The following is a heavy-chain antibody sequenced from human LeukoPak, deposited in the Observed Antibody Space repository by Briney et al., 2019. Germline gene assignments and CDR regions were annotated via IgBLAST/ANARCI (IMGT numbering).Heavy chain of an antibody. J-gene: IGHJ4*02. Sequence: ASVKVSCKASGYTFTSYGISWVRQAPGQGLEWMGWISAYNGNTNYAQKLQGRVTMTTDTSTSTAYMELRSLRSDDTAVYYCARVPLGYRSSTSCYSPEIPLDYWGQGTLVTVSS. CDR1: GYTFTSYG. V-gene: IGHV1-18*01. D-gene: IGHD2-2*01. CDR3: ARVPLGYRSSTSCYSPEIPLDY. CDR2: ISAYNGNT.